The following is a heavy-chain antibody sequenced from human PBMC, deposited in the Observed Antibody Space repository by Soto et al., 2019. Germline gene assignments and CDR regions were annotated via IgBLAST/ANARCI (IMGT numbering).Heavy chain of an antibody. CDR3: AKERGDYYDSSGSWFDP. D-gene: IGHD3-22*01. CDR1: GFTFSSYV. Sequence: PGGCLRLSCAASGFTFSSYVMSWVRQAPGKGLEWVSAISGSGGNTYYADSVKGRFTISRDNSKNTLFLQMNSLRAEDTALYFCAKERGDYYDSSGSWFDPWGQGTLVTVSS. V-gene: IGHV3-23*01. CDR2: ISGSGGNT. J-gene: IGHJ5*02.